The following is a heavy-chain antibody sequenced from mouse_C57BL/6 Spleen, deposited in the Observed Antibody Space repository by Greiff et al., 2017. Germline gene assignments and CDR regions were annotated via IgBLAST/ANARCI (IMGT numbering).Heavy chain of an antibody. CDR3: ARRGDYYGSSDDFDY. CDR1: GFSLTSYG. V-gene: IGHV2-5*01. D-gene: IGHD1-1*01. Sequence: VMLVESGPGLVQPSQSLSITCTVSGFSLTSYGVHWVRQSPGKGLEWLGVIWRGGSTDYNAAFMSRLSITKDNSKSQVFFKMNSLQADDTAIYYCARRGDYYGSSDDFDYWGQGTTRTGSS. CDR2: IWRGGST. J-gene: IGHJ2*01.